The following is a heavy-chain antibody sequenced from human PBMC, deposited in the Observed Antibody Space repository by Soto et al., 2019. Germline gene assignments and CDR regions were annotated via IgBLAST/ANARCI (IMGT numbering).Heavy chain of an antibody. D-gene: IGHD2-15*01. CDR1: GYTFISHG. V-gene: IGHV1-18*04. J-gene: IGHJ6*02. CDR2: ISGKNGNT. Sequence: QVQLVQSGVEVKKPGASVKVSCKASGYTFISHGISWVRQAPGQGLEWMGWISGKNGNTNYAQKLQGRFTLTTDTSTSTAYMELRSLRSDDTAVYYCARVSSSIVVVPDYGMDVWGQGTTVTVSS. CDR3: ARVSSSIVVVPDYGMDV.